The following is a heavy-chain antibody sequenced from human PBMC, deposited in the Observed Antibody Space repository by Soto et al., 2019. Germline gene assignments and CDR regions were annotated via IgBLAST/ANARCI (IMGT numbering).Heavy chain of an antibody. J-gene: IGHJ6*02. CDR3: VRESEVCYDFGSGPPLRCYYGMDV. D-gene: IGHD3-3*01. Sequence: GASVKVSCKASGYTFTSYGISWVRQAPGQGLEWMGWISAYNGNTNYAQKLQGRVTMTTDTSTSTAYMELRSLRSDDTAVYYCVRESEVCYDFGSGPPLRCYYGMDVWGQGNTVTFSS. V-gene: IGHV1-18*01. CDR1: GYTFTSYG. CDR2: ISAYNGNT.